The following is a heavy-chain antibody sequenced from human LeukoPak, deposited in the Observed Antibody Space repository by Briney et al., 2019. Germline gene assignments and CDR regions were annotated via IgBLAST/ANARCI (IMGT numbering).Heavy chain of an antibody. J-gene: IGHJ5*02. CDR3: AKAIRCQNWFDH. CDR1: GFTLSLYY. D-gene: IGHD4-17*01. CDR2: ISGSGGST. V-gene: IGHV3-23*01. Sequence: GGSLRLLCAACGFTLSLYYISWVPQAPGKGLEWVSAISGSGGSTYYADSVKGRFTISRDNSKNTLYLQMNSLRAEDTAVYYCAKAIRCQNWFDHWGQGTLVTVSS.